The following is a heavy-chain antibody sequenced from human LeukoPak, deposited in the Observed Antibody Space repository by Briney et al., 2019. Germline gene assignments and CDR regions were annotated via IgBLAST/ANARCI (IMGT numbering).Heavy chain of an antibody. D-gene: IGHD6-13*01. CDR3: AKDLYSSSWYYFDY. Sequence: PGGSLTLSCAASGFTFSSYAMSWVRQAPGKGLEWVSAISGSGGSTYYADSVKGRFTISRDNSKNTLYLQMNSLRAEDTAVYYCAKDLYSSSWYYFDYWGQGTLVTVSS. CDR2: ISGSGGST. V-gene: IGHV3-23*01. CDR1: GFTFSSYA. J-gene: IGHJ4*02.